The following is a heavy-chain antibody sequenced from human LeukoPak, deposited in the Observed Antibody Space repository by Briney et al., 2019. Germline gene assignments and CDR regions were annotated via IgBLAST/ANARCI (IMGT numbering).Heavy chain of an antibody. CDR1: GYTFTGYY. J-gene: IGHJ4*02. D-gene: IGHD6-19*01. Sequence: VASVKVSCKASGYTFTGYYMQWVRQAPGQGLEWMGWINPNSGGTNYAQKFQGRVAMTRDTSISTAYMELSRLRSDDTAVYYCARDFIPHDSSGWRYYLDYWGQGTLVTVSS. CDR2: INPNSGGT. V-gene: IGHV1-2*02. CDR3: ARDFIPHDSSGWRYYLDY.